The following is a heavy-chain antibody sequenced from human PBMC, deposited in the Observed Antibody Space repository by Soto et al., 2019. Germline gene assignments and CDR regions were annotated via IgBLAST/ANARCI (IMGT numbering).Heavy chain of an antibody. V-gene: IGHV3-20*01. CDR3: ARGPQEIAVASHFDY. D-gene: IGHD6-19*01. CDR2: INWNGGST. Sequence: EVQLVESGGGVVRPGGSLRLSCAASGFTFDDYGMSWVRQAPGKGLEWVSGINWNGGSTGYADSVKGRFTISIDNAKNSLYLQLNSLRAEDTALYHCARGPQEIAVASHFDYWGQGTLVTVSS. CDR1: GFTFDDYG. J-gene: IGHJ4*02.